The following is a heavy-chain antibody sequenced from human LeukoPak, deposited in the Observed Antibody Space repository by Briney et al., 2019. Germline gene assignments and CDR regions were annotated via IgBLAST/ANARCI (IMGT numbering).Heavy chain of an antibody. J-gene: IGHJ4*02. V-gene: IGHV3-30*18. CDR1: GFTFSSYG. Sequence: GGSLRLSCAASGFTFSSYGMHWVREAPGKGLEWVAVISYDGSNKYYADSVKGRFTISRDNSKNTLYLQMNSLRAEDTAVYYCAKEGGSGYYYDSSGYYFDYWGQGTQVTVSS. D-gene: IGHD3-22*01. CDR3: AKEGGSGYYYDSSGYYFDY. CDR2: ISYDGSNK.